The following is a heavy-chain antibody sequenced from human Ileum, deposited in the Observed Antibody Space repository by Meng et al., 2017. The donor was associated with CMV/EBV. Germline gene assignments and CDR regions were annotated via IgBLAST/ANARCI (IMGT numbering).Heavy chain of an antibody. CDR1: GASIGRYY. CDR2: IHQTGTT. V-gene: IGHV4-34*01. D-gene: IGHD2-2*01. J-gene: IGHJ4*02. CDR3: ARRVVPAAIGY. Sequence: LSCAVCGASIGRYYCTWTRPPPVRGLEWIGEIHQTGTTNYHPSLQRRLPISLDTSKNQFSLRLNSVTAADTALYYCARRVVPAAIGYWGQGALVTVSS.